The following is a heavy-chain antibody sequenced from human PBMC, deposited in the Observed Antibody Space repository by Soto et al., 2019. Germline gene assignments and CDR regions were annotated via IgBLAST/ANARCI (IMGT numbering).Heavy chain of an antibody. CDR2: ISYDGSNK. V-gene: IGHV3-30*18. J-gene: IGHJ4*02. CDR3: AKETDGPLDY. D-gene: IGHD2-8*01. Sequence: GGSLRLSCSASGFTFSSYGMHWVRQAPGKGLEWVAVISYDGSNKYYADSVKGRFTISRDNSKNTLYLQMNSLRAEDTAVYYCAKETDGPLDYWGQGTLVTVSS. CDR1: GFTFSSYG.